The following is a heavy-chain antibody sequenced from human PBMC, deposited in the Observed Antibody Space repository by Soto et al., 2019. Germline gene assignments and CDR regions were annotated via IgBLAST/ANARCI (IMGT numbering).Heavy chain of an antibody. Sequence: GASVKVSGKASGYTFTSYGISWVRQAPGQGLEWMGWISAYNGNTNYAQKLQGRVTMTTDTSTSTAYMELRSLRSDDTAVYYCARDCSSSSCSVWAYWGQGTLVTVSS. CDR1: GYTFTSYG. D-gene: IGHD2-2*01. CDR2: ISAYNGNT. CDR3: ARDCSSSSCSVWAY. V-gene: IGHV1-18*01. J-gene: IGHJ4*02.